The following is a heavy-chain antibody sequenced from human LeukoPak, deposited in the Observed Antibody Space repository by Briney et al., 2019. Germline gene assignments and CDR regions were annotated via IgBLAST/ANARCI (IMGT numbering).Heavy chain of an antibody. CDR2: MNPNSGNT. J-gene: IGHJ6*03. CDR1: GYTFTSYD. D-gene: IGHD2-21*02. V-gene: IGHV1-8*01. CDR3: ARACGGDCYSYYYYMDV. Sequence: GASVKVSCKASGYTFTSYDINWVRQATGQGLEWMGWMNPNSGNTGYAQKFQGRVTMTRNTSISTAYMELSSLRSEDTAVYYCARACGGDCYSYYYYMDVWGKGTTVTVSS.